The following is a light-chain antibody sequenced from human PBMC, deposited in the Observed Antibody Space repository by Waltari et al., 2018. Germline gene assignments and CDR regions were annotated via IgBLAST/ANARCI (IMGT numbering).Light chain of an antibody. CDR2: SNN. CDR1: SSNIGSNT. CDR3: AAWDDSLNVV. Sequence: QSVLTQPPSASGTPGQRVTISCSGSSSNIGSNTVNWYQQLPGTAPKLLIYSNNQRPSGVPDRFSGSKSGTSVSLAISGLQSEDEADYYCAAWDDSLNVVFGTGTKVTVL. V-gene: IGLV1-44*01. J-gene: IGLJ1*01.